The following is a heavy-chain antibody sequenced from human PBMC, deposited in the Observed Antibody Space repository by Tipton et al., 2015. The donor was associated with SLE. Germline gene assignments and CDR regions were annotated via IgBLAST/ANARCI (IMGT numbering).Heavy chain of an antibody. J-gene: IGHJ3*02. CDR2: IYSGGST. CDR1: GGSISSHY. V-gene: IGHV4-59*11. D-gene: IGHD4-17*01. Sequence: TLSLTCAVSGGSISSHYWSWIRQSPGTGLEWIGYIYSGGSTNYNPSLKSRVTISVDTSKNQFSLNLNSVTAADTAVYYCARVWDYDDAFDIWGQGTMVTVSS. CDR3: ARVWDYDDAFDI.